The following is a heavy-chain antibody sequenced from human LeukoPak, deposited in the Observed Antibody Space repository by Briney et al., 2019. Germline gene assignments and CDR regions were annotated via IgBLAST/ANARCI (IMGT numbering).Heavy chain of an antibody. Sequence: PGGSLRLSCAASGFTFSSYAMHWVRQAPGKGLEYVSAINNNGDNTYYANSVKGRFTISRDNSKNTVYLQMGSLRAEDMAVYYCARDGDRSGYYMGMYNWFDPWGQGTLVTVSS. J-gene: IGHJ5*02. CDR2: INNNGDNT. D-gene: IGHD3-3*01. CDR1: GFTFSSYA. V-gene: IGHV3-64*01. CDR3: ARDGDRSGYYMGMYNWFDP.